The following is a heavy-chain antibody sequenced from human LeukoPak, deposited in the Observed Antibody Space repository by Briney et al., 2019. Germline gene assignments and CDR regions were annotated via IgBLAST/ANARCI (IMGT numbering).Heavy chain of an antibody. CDR3: ARVEAGTPRWNY. J-gene: IGHJ4*02. CDR1: GYTFTSYG. Sequence: ASVKVSCKASGYTFTSYGITWVRQAPGQGLEWMGWINPYSGDTKYGQKFQGRVTMTRDTPSSIAYMELSSLRSDDTAVYYCARVEAGTPRWNYWGQGTLVSVSS. V-gene: IGHV1-2*02. CDR2: INPYSGDT. D-gene: IGHD6-19*01.